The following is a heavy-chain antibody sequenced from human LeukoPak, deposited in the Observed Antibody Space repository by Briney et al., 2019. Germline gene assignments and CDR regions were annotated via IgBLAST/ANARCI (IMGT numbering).Heavy chain of an antibody. CDR2: IYYGGST. J-gene: IGHJ5*02. Sequence: SQTLSLTCTVSGGSLSSDDYYWSWIRQPPGTGLEWIGYIYYGGSTSYNPSLKSRVTISVDTSKNQFSLRLSSVTAADTAVYYCARAGGFTLVRGAVNNWFDPWGQGTLVTVSS. D-gene: IGHD3-10*01. CDR3: ARAGGFTLVRGAVNNWFDP. CDR1: GGSLSSDDYY. V-gene: IGHV4-30-4*08.